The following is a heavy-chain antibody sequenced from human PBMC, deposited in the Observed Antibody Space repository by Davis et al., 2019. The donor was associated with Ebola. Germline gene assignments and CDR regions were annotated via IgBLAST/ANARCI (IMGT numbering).Heavy chain of an antibody. V-gene: IGHV3-53*01. D-gene: IGHD6-13*01. CDR1: GFTVSSNY. Sequence: GESLKISCAASGFTVSSNYMSWVRQAPGKGLEWVSVIYSGGSTYYADSVKGRFTISRDNSKNTLYLQMNSLRAEDTAVYYCARTAVGLYSSSWYYFDYWGQGTLVTVSS. CDR2: IYSGGST. J-gene: IGHJ4*02. CDR3: ARTAVGLYSSSWYYFDY.